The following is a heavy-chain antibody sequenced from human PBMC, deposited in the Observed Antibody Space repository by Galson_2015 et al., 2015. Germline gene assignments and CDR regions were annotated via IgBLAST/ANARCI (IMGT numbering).Heavy chain of an antibody. D-gene: IGHD1-26*01. J-gene: IGHJ4*02. Sequence: SETLSLTCTVSGGSISTYYLSWMRQPPGKGLEWIGYVYYSGSSNYNPSLKSRVTISVDTSKNQFSLRLSSVTAADTAVYYCARGGSYYYFQNWGQGTLATVSS. CDR1: GGSISTYY. CDR2: VYYSGSS. V-gene: IGHV4-59*01. CDR3: ARGGSYYYFQN.